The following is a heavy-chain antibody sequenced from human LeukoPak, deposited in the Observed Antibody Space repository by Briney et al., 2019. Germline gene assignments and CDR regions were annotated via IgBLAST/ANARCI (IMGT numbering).Heavy chain of an antibody. J-gene: IGHJ3*02. D-gene: IGHD1-14*01. Sequence: SQTLSLTCTVSGGSISSGSYYWSWIRQPAGKGLEWIGRIYTSGSTNYNPSLKSRVTISVDTSKNQFSLKLSSVTAADTAVYYCARDFRIDAFDIWGQGTMVTVSS. CDR1: GGSISSGSYY. CDR2: IYTSGST. V-gene: IGHV4-61*02. CDR3: ARDFRIDAFDI.